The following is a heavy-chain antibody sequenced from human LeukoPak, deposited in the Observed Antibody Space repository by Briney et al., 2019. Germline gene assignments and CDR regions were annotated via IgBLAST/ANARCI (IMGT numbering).Heavy chain of an antibody. CDR2: MNPNSGNT. D-gene: IGHD3-3*01. V-gene: IGHV1-8*01. J-gene: IGHJ6*02. Sequence: ASVKVSCKASGYTFTSYDINWVRQATGQGLEWMGWMNPNSGNTGYAQKFQGRVTMTRNTSISTAYMELSSLRSEDTAVYYCARGATFWSGYYLRYYYYGMDVWGQGTTVTVSS. CDR3: ARGATFWSGYYLRYYYYGMDV. CDR1: GYTFTSYD.